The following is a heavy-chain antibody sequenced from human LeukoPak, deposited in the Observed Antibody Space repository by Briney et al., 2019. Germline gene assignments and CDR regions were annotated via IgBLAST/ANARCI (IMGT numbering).Heavy chain of an antibody. CDR3: AREVISTPSYFDY. V-gene: IGHV3-53*01. J-gene: IGHJ4*02. D-gene: IGHD2-2*01. Sequence: GGSLRLSCAASGFTVSSSFIYWVRRAPGKGLEWVSFIHRDDKTYYADSVKGRFTMSRDSSKNTLYLQMNSLGADDTAVYYCAREVISTPSYFDYWGQGILVTVSS. CDR1: GFTVSSSF. CDR2: IHRDDKT.